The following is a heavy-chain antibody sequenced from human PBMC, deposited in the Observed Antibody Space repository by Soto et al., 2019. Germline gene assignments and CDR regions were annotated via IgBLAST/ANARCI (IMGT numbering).Heavy chain of an antibody. D-gene: IGHD5-12*01. V-gene: IGHV1-69*02. CDR2: IIPFLNIS. CDR3: ANMVVTIRAYQYYYGMEV. Sequence: QVQLVQSGAEVKKPGSSVKVSCKASGDTFSTYVLSWVRQAPGQGLEWMGRIIPFLNISSFAQKFQGRVTISGGASTSTAYMELISMRSEDSAVYYCANMVVTIRAYQYYYGMEVWGHGTAVTVS. CDR1: GDTFSTYV. J-gene: IGHJ6*01.